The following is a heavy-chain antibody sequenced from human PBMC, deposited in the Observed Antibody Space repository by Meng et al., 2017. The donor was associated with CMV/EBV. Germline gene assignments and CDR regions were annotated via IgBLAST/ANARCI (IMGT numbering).Heavy chain of an antibody. CDR1: GGSISSGGYY. J-gene: IGHJ4*02. CDR2: IYYSGST. CDR3: ARAARPTSANKYGCFDY. Sequence: SETLSLTCDVSGGSISSGGYYWSWIRQHQGKGLEWIGYIYYSGSTYYNPSLKSRVTILVDTSKNQFSLKLNSVTAADTAVYYCARAARPTSANKYGCFDYWGQGTLVTVSS. D-gene: IGHD6-6*01. V-gene: IGHV4-31*11.